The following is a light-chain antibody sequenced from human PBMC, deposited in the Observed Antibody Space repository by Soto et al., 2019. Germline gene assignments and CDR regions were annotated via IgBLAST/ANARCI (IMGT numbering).Light chain of an antibody. Sequence: IGVKPSLATVSLSEGERATISAPASQSVSSSYVAYHQQTPRQATRLLNDRASTSATGIPGMSSSSGCRTEFTLTSSLLQAEVVVFYYCQQCNYWPRTFGQGTKVDIK. CDR1: QSVSSS. V-gene: IGKV3D-15*01. J-gene: IGKJ1*01. CDR2: RAS. CDR3: QQCNYWPRT.